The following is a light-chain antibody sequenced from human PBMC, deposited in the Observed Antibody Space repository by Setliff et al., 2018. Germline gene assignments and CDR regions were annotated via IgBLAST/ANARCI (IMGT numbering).Light chain of an antibody. J-gene: IGLJ1*01. CDR2: EVS. Sequence: QSALTQPASVSGSPRQSITISCTGTGSDVGSYDLVSWFQQHPGKAPKLIIYEVSKRPSGVSNRFSGTKSANTASLTISGLRAEDEADYYCCSYAGNSTSDNYVFGTGTKVTVL. CDR3: CSYAGNSTSDNYV. V-gene: IGLV2-23*02. CDR1: GSDVGSYDL.